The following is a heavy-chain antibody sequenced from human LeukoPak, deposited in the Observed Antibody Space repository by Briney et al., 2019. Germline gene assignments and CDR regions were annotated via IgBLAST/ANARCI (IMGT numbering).Heavy chain of an antibody. D-gene: IGHD2-2*01. CDR1: GFTFSIYS. CDR3: ARERGYCTDTSCYGFDY. J-gene: IGHJ4*02. V-gene: IGHV3-48*01. CDR2: ISSDSSSL. Sequence: PGGSLRLSCAASGFTFSIYSMNWVRQAPGKGLEWVSKISSDSSSLYYADSVKGRFTISRDNAKNSLYLQMNNLRAEDTAVYYCARERGYCTDTSCYGFDYWGQGILVTVSS.